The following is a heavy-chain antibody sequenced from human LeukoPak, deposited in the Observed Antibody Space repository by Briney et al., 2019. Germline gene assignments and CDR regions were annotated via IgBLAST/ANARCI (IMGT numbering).Heavy chain of an antibody. CDR3: ARRKAAAGTYYFDY. V-gene: IGHV5-51*01. J-gene: IGHJ4*02. D-gene: IGHD6-13*01. Sequence: GESLKISCKDSCYSFTSYWIGWVRQMPWKCLEWMVIFYPGDSDTRYSPSFQVQVTISADKSICTAYLQWSSLKASDTAMYYCARRKAAAGTYYFDYWGQGTLVTVSS. CDR2: FYPGDSDT. CDR1: CYSFTSYW.